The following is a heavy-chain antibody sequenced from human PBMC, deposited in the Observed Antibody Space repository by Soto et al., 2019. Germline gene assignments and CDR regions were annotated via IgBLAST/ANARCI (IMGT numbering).Heavy chain of an antibody. CDR3: ARDTGDGTFDF. CDR2: INAGYGNT. D-gene: IGHD7-27*01. J-gene: IGHJ4*02. V-gene: IGHV1-3*01. CDR1: GYTFSSYA. Sequence: QVHLVQSGAEVRKPGASAKVSCKASGYTFSSYAMHLVRQAPGQRLEWMGWINAGYGNTKSSQKFQDRVTISRDTSASTAYMELTSLRSEDTAVYYCARDTGDGTFDFWGQGTLVTVSS.